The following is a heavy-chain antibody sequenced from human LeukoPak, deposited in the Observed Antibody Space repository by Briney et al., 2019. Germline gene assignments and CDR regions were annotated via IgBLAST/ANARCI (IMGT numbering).Heavy chain of an antibody. CDR1: GFTFSSYW. D-gene: IGHD3-22*01. J-gene: IGHJ4*02. CDR2: IKQDGSEK. Sequence: PGGSLRLSCAASGFTFSSYWMSWVCQAPGKGLEWVANIKQDGSEKYYVDSVKGRFTISRDNAKNSLYLQMNSLRAEDTAVYYCARAANYYDSSGEVCYFDYWGQGTLVTVSS. V-gene: IGHV3-7*01. CDR3: ARAANYYDSSGEVCYFDY.